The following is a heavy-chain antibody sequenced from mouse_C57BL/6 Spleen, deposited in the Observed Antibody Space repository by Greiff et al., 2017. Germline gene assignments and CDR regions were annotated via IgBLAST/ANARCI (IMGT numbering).Heavy chain of an antibody. CDR1: GYSFTSYY. D-gene: IGHD1-1*01. CDR3: ASPGSSYYYAMDY. V-gene: IGHV1-66*01. CDR2: IYPGSGNT. J-gene: IGHJ4*01. Sequence: VKLMESGPELVKPGASVKISCKASGYSFTSYYIHWVKQRPGQGLEWIGWIYPGSGNTKYNEKFKGKATLTADTSSSTAYMQLSSLTSEDSAVYYCASPGSSYYYAMDYWGQGASVTVSS.